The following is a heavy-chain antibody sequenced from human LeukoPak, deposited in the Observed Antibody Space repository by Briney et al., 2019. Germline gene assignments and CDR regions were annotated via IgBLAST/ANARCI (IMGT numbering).Heavy chain of an antibody. CDR2: IYSDGSSR. D-gene: IGHD2-21*02. CDR1: GFTFSTYW. J-gene: IGHJ4*02. CDR3: VRGTSRRNGYGGDDPY. V-gene: IGHV3-74*01. Sequence: GGSLRLSCAASGFTFSTYWMHWVRQAPGKGLVWVSRIYSDGSSRSYADSVKGRFTISRDSAKNTLFLQMDSLRAEDTAVYYCVRGTSRRNGYGGDDPYWGQGTLVIVSS.